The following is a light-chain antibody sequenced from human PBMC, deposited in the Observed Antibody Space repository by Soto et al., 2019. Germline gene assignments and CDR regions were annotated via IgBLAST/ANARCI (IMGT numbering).Light chain of an antibody. CDR3: SSYTSTRGV. CDR2: DVS. V-gene: IGLV2-14*01. J-gene: IGLJ1*01. CDR1: SSDVGGYNY. Sequence: QSALPKPVSVSGPHGQSITISCTGTSSDVGGYNYVSWYQQHPGKAPKLMIYDVSSRPSGVSNRFSGSKSGNTASLTISGLQAEDEADYYCSSYTSTRGVFGTGTKVTVL.